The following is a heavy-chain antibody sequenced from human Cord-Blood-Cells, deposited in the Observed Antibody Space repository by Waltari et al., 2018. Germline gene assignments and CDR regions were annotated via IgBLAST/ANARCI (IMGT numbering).Heavy chain of an antibody. CDR1: GGSISSYY. CDR3: ARGRYDYYGAGSYRGFDY. J-gene: IGHJ4*02. V-gene: IGHV4-59*01. CDR2: IYYSGST. Sequence: QVQLQESGPGLVKPSETLSLTCTVSGGSISSYYWSWIWQPPGKGLEWIGYIYYSGSTNYNPSLKSRVTISVETSKNQFSLKLSSVTAADTAVYYCARGRYDYYGAGSYRGFDYWGQGTLVTVSS. D-gene: IGHD3-10*01.